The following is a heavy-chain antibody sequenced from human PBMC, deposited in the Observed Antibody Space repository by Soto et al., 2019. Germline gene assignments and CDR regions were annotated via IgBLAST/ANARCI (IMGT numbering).Heavy chain of an antibody. J-gene: IGHJ6*03. CDR1: GYTFTSYD. CDR3: ARRYYDFWSGYYTYYYYYYMDV. CDR2: MNPNSGNT. V-gene: IGHV1-8*01. Sequence: GASVKVSCKASGYTFTSYDINWVRQATGQGLEWMGWMNPNSGNTGYAQKFQGRVTMTRNTSISTAYMELSSLRSEDTAVYYCARRYYDFWSGYYTYYYYYYMDVWGKGTTVTVSS. D-gene: IGHD3-3*01.